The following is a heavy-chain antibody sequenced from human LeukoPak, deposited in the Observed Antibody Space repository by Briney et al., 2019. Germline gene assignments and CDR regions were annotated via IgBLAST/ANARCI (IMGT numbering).Heavy chain of an antibody. CDR3: PRGGDPPAQYYGSGGRPYYYYMDV. Sequence: SEILSPTCTVSGGSISCYYWSWIRKPAGKGLEWIVRIYTNGSTNYNPSLQSRVTMSVDTSNNQFSLKRSSLTAADTAVYYCPRGGDPPAQYYGSGGRPYYYYMDVWGKGTTVTISS. V-gene: IGHV4-4*07. CDR1: GGSISCYY. CDR2: IYTNGST. J-gene: IGHJ6*03. D-gene: IGHD3-10*01.